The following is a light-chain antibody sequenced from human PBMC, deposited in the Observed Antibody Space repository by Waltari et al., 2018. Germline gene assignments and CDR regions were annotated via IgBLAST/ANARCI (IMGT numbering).Light chain of an antibody. CDR1: SSNIDHND. CDR2: DNK. Sequence: QSVLTQPPSVSAAPGQKVTISCSGSSSNIDHNDVSWYQQLPGTAPKLLIYDNKKGPPGIPDRSLASKSGTSARLGMAGRQTGDEADYYCGTWDDSLRGGLFGGGTKLTVL. CDR3: GTWDDSLRGGL. J-gene: IGLJ3*02. V-gene: IGLV1-51*01.